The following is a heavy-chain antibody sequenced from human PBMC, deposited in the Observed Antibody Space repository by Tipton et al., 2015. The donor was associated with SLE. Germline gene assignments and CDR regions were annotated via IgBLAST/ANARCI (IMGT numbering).Heavy chain of an antibody. CDR2: ISYSGAT. Sequence: TLSLTCIVSGGSITTRSYYWGWIRQPPGKGLEWIASISYSGATNYNPSLESRVTISVDTSKNQFSLKLSSVTAADTAVYYCATQGYYDSSFDYWGQGTLVTVSS. D-gene: IGHD3-16*01. CDR1: GGSITTRSYY. V-gene: IGHV4-39*01. J-gene: IGHJ4*02. CDR3: ATQGYYDSSFDY.